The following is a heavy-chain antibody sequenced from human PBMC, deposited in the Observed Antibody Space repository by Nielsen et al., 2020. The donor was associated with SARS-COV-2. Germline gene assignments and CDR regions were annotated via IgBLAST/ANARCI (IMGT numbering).Heavy chain of an antibody. CDR3: ARARYYYDTLYYFDY. V-gene: IGHV3-21*04. CDR2: ISSTSRYI. J-gene: IGHJ4*02. CDR1: GFTFSSYS. Sequence: GESLKISCEASGFTFSSYSVNWVRQAPGKGLEWVSSISSTSRYIYHADSVKGRFTISRDTSKNTLYLHLNSLRVEDTAVYYCARARYYYDTLYYFDYWGQGTLLTVSS. D-gene: IGHD3-22*01.